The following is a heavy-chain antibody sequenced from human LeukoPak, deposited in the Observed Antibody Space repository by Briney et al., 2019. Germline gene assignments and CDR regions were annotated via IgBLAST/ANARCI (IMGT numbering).Heavy chain of an antibody. D-gene: IGHD3-16*01. V-gene: IGHV3-23*01. CDR3: AKSSSRSGESDY. CDR1: GCTFSSYA. Sequence: PGVSLRLSCAASGCTFSSYAMSWVRQAPGKGLEWVSAISGSGGSTYYADSVKGRFTISRDNSKNTLYLQMNSLRAEDTAVYYCAKSSSRSGESDYWGQGTLGTVSS. CDR2: ISGSGGST. J-gene: IGHJ4*02.